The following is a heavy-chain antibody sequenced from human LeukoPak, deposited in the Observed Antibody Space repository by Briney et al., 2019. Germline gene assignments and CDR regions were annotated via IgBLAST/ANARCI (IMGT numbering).Heavy chain of an antibody. CDR3: AKGLKGCSGGSCYYFFDF. CDR1: GFAFSNYA. Sequence: PGGSLRHSCAASGFAFSNYAMSWVRQAPGKGLEWVSSITGSGGGTYYADSVKGRFTISRDNSKNTLDLQMNSLRAEDTAVYYCAKGLKGCSGGSCYYFFDFWGQGTLVTVSS. J-gene: IGHJ4*02. D-gene: IGHD2-15*01. V-gene: IGHV3-23*01. CDR2: ITGSGGGT.